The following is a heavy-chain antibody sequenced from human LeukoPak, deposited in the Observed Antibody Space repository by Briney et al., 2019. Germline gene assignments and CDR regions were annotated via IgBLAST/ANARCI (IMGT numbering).Heavy chain of an antibody. Sequence: PGGSLRLSCAASTFAFSNYWMSWVRQAPGKGLEWVANIKQDGSEKYYVDSVKGRFTISRDNAKTSLYLQMNSLRAEDTAVYYCAKVNDLGDFDYWGQGTLVTVSS. D-gene: IGHD1-1*01. V-gene: IGHV3-7*03. CDR3: AKVNDLGDFDY. J-gene: IGHJ4*02. CDR2: IKQDGSEK. CDR1: TFAFSNYW.